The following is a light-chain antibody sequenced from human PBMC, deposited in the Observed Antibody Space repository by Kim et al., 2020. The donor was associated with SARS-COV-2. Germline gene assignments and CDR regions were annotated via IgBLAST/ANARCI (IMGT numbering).Light chain of an antibody. J-gene: IGKJ4*01. CDR2: DAS. CDR1: QSVSSH. V-gene: IGKV3-11*01. CDR3: QQRTSWPLT. Sequence: VSPGEVATLSCTASQSVSSHLAWYQQKPGQGPRLLIYDASNMATGIPARFSGSGSGTDFTHTISSLEPEDVAVYYCQQRTSWPLTFGGGTKVDIK.